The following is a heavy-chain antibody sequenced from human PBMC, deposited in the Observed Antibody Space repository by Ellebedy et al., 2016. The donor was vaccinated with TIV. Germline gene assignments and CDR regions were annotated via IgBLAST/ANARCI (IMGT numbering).Heavy chain of an antibody. V-gene: IGHV3-11*06. Sequence: GESLKISCAASGFTFSEYYMSWIRQAPGKGLEWISYISGSTTYTYYADSVKGRFTISRDNAKNSLYLQMNSLRAEDTAVYYCARDLSGWFGEFDSFDYWGQGTLVTVSS. CDR3: ARDLSGWFGEFDSFDY. D-gene: IGHD3-10*01. CDR1: GFTFSEYY. J-gene: IGHJ4*02. CDR2: ISGSTTYT.